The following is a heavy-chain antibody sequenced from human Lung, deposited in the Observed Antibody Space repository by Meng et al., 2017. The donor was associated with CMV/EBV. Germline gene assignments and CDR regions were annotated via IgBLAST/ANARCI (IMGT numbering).Heavy chain of an antibody. CDR2: IYYSGST. J-gene: IGHJ4*02. CDR1: GGSISSSSYY. CDR3: ARDQYSSSSPFDY. V-gene: IGHV4-39*07. Sequence: QLQPHEAGPGLVKPSETLSLTCTVSGGSISSSSYYWGWIRQPPGKGLEWIGSIYYSGSTYYNPSLKSRVTISVDTSKNQFSLKLSSVTAADTAVYYCARDQYSSSSPFDYWGQGTLVTVSS. D-gene: IGHD6-6*01.